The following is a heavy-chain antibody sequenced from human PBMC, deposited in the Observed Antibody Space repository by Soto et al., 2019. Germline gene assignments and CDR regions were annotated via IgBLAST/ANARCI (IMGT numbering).Heavy chain of an antibody. CDR2: ISGSGGST. Sequence: EVQLLESGGGLVQPGGSLRLSCAASGFTFSSYAMSWVRQAPGKGLEWVSAISGSGGSTYYADSVKGRFTISRDNSKNTLDLQMNNLRAEDTAVYYCANLAPIPQLLWNHYWGQGTLVTVSS. J-gene: IGHJ4*02. V-gene: IGHV3-23*01. CDR1: GFTFSSYA. D-gene: IGHD2-2*02. CDR3: ANLAPIPQLLWNHY.